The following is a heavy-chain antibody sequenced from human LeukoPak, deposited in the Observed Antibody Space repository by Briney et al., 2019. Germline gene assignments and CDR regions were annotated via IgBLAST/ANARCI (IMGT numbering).Heavy chain of an antibody. CDR1: GYIFTNFA. CDR2: INPGNGNT. CDR3: AREMPQLGDFDI. Sequence: ASVKVSCKASGYIFTNFAIHWVRQAPGQRLEWMGWINPGNGNTKYSQGFQGRLTISRDTSASTAYMELSSLRSEDMAVYYCAREMPQLGDFDIWGQGTMVTVSS. D-gene: IGHD6-13*01. J-gene: IGHJ3*02. V-gene: IGHV1-3*03.